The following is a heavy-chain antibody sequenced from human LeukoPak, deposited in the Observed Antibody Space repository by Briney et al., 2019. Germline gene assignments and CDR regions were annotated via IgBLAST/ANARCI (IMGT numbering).Heavy chain of an antibody. CDR2: IIPIFGKA. V-gene: IGHV1-69*01. D-gene: IGHD2-15*01. J-gene: IGHJ6*01. Sequence: GWSVNVSCLASGGTFSSYAISWVRPAPGQGLEWMGGIIPIFGKANYAQKFQGGVTITADESSSTGYIALSSLRSEDTAVYYCASYDFVHCSGGSCYGGFYYYGTGVGRKRTTPTVPS. CDR1: GGTFSSYA. CDR3: ASYDFVHCSGGSCYGGFYYYGTGV.